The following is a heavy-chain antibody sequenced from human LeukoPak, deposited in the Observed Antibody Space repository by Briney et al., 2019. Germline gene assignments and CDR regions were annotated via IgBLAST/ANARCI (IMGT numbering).Heavy chain of an antibody. V-gene: IGHV4-39*07. CDR1: GGSINSRGYL. J-gene: IGHJ4*02. D-gene: IGHD6-13*01. Sequence: SETLSLTCTVSGGSINSRGYLWGWIRQTPGKGLEWIGAIYYSGSTYYNPSLKSRVTISVDTSKNQFSLKLSSVTAADTAVYYCARVPIGSFAADYWGQGTLVTVSS. CDR2: IYYSGST. CDR3: ARVPIGSFAADY.